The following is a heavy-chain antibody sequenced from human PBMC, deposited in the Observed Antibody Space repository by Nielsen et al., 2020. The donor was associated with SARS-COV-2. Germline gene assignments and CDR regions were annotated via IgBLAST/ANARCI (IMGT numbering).Heavy chain of an antibody. CDR3: ARAPDIVLQPTAIPL. CDR2: VFATGST. CDR1: GASLSSGSYY. D-gene: IGHD2-8*01. Sequence: SCTVSGASLSSGSYYWTWIRQPAGKGLEWIGRVFATGSTDYNPSLKSRVTISIDTSKNQFSLNLRFVTAADTAVYYCARAPDIVLQPTAIPLWGQGTMVPVSS. V-gene: IGHV4-61*02. J-gene: IGHJ3*01.